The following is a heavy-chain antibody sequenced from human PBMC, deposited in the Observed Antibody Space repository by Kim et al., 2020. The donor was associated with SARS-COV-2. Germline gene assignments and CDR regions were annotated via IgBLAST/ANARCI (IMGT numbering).Heavy chain of an antibody. CDR3: ARLSLGDCSSTSCYDAFDI. V-gene: IGHV4-59*10. Sequence: KSRVTMSVDTSKNQFSLKLSSVTAADTAVYYCARLSLGDCSSTSCYDAFDIWGQGTMVTVSS. J-gene: IGHJ3*02. D-gene: IGHD2-2*01.